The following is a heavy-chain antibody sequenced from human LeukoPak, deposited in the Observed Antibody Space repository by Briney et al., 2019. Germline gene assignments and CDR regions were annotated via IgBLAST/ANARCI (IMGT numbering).Heavy chain of an antibody. Sequence: GASVKVSCKASGYTFTSYGISWVRQAPGQGLEWMGWINPNSGGTNYAQKFQGRVTMTRDTSISTAYMELSRLRSDDTAVYYCARDSSSSGPFDYWGQGTLVTVSS. CDR1: GYTFTSYG. J-gene: IGHJ4*02. D-gene: IGHD6-6*01. CDR3: ARDSSSSGPFDY. V-gene: IGHV1-2*02. CDR2: INPNSGGT.